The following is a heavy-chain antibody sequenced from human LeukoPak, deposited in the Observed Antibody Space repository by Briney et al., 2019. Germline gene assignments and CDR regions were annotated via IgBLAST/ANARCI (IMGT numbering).Heavy chain of an antibody. J-gene: IGHJ6*03. CDR3: AASIDGTLEEYYYYMDV. V-gene: IGHV1-2*02. CDR2: INPNSGGT. CDR1: GYTFTGYY. D-gene: IGHD3-3*02. Sequence: ASVKVSCKASGYTFTGYYMHWVRQAPGQGLEWMGWINPNSGGTNYAQKFQGRVTMTRDTSISTAYMELSRLRSDDTAVYYCAASIDGTLEEYYYYMDVWGKGTTVTVSS.